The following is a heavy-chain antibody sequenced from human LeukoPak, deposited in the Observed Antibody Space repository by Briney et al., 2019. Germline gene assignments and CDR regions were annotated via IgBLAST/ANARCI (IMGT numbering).Heavy chain of an antibody. CDR1: GFPFSNYW. D-gene: IGHD4-23*01. CDR3: VRDRGYSTFDY. CDR2: MKEDGGEI. Sequence: GGSLRLSCAGSGFPFSNYWMAWVRQAPGKGLEWVANMKEDGGEINYVDSVKGRFTISRDNAKNSLDLQMNGLGVDDTAVYYCVRDRGYSTFDYWGQGTLVIVSS. J-gene: IGHJ4*02. V-gene: IGHV3-7*01.